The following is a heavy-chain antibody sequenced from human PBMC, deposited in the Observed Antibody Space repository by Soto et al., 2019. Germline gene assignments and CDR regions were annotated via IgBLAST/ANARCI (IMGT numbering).Heavy chain of an antibody. Sequence: QVQLVQSGAEVKKPGSSVKVSCKASGGTFSSYAFSWVRQAPGQGLEWMGGIIPIFGTANYAQKFQGRVTITADESTSTASMALSSLRSEATAVYYCARVRVRFLEWLGAEGWCQGTLVTVSS. CDR2: IIPIFGTA. CDR1: GGTFSSYA. J-gene: IGHJ4*02. V-gene: IGHV1-69*12. CDR3: ARVRVRFLEWLGAEG. D-gene: IGHD3-3*01.